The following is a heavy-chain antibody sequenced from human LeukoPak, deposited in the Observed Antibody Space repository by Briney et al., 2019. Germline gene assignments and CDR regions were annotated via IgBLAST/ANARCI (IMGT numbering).Heavy chain of an antibody. J-gene: IGHJ5*02. V-gene: IGHV4-30-2*01. CDR2: IYHSGRT. CDR3: ARGVYDNLTGWYSWCDL. CDR1: GGSISSGGYS. Sequence: SQTLSLTCAVSGGSISSGGYSWSWLRQPPGKGREWIGYIYHSGRTYYNPSLKSRVTITVDRSKNQFSLKLSSVTAADTAVYYGARGVYDNLTGWYSWCDLGGRGTRVSVS. D-gene: IGHD3-9*01.